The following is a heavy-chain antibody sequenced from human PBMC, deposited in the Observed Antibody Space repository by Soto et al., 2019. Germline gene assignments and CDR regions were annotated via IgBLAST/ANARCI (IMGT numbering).Heavy chain of an antibody. CDR1: GGSISGYY. CDR3: ARDVHYNNWVLYY. D-gene: IGHD1-1*01. CDR2: IYSSGST. J-gene: IGHJ4*02. Sequence: SETLSLTCTVSGGSISGYYWSWIRQPAGKGLEWIGRIYSSGSTNYNPSLKSRVTMSVDASKNQFSLKLNSVTAADTAVYYCARDVHYNNWVLYYWGQGSLVTAPQ. V-gene: IGHV4-4*07.